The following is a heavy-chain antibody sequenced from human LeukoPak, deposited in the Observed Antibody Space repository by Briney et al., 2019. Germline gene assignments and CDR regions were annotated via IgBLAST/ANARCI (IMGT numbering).Heavy chain of an antibody. Sequence: SETLSLTCAVYGGSFSGYYWSWIRQPPGKGLEWIGEINHSGSTNYNPSLKSRVTISVDTSKNQFSLKLSSVTAADTAVYYCARDRVVVAATTYYYYGMDVWGQGTTVTVSS. J-gene: IGHJ6*02. CDR2: INHSGST. V-gene: IGHV4-34*01. CDR1: GGSFSGYY. D-gene: IGHD2-15*01. CDR3: ARDRVVVAATTYYYYGMDV.